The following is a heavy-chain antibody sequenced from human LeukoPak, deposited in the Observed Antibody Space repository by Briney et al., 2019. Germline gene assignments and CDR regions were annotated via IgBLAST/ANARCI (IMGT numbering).Heavy chain of an antibody. D-gene: IGHD1-7*01. CDR3: ARPSGTWGAFDI. V-gene: IGHV3-30*03. J-gene: IGHJ3*02. CDR1: GFTFRSYG. Sequence: GGSLRLSCAASGFTFRSYGMHWVRQAPGKGLEWVTVISYDGSNEYYADSVKGRFTISRDNSKNTLYLQMNRLGAEDTAVYYCARPSGTWGAFDIWGQGTMVTVSS. CDR2: ISYDGSNE.